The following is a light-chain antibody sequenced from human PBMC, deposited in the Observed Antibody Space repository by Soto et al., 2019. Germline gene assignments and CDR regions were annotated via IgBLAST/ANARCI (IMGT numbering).Light chain of an antibody. V-gene: IGLV2-11*01. CDR3: SSYAGSSARVV. CDR2: DVS. CDR1: SSDVGGYNY. Sequence: QSALTQPRSVSGSPGQSVTISCTGTSSDVGGYNYVSWYQQHPGKAPKLMIYDVSKRPSGVPDRFSGSKSGNTASLTISGLQAEDEADYYCSSYAGSSARVVFGGGTKLTVL. J-gene: IGLJ2*01.